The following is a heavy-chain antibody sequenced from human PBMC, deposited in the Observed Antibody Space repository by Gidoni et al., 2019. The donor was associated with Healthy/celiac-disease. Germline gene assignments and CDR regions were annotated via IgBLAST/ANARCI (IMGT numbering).Heavy chain of an antibody. J-gene: IGHJ6*02. CDR2: IIPIFGTA. V-gene: IGHV1-69*01. CDR3: ARARNLDCSSTSCPVNYYYGMDV. CDR1: GGTFSSYA. Sequence: QVQLVQSGAEVKKPGSSVKVSCKASGGTFSSYAISWVRPAPGQGLEWMGGIIPIFGTANYAQKFQGRVTITADESTSTAYMELSSLRSEDTAVYYCARARNLDCSSTSCPVNYYYGMDVWGQGTTVTVSS. D-gene: IGHD2-2*01.